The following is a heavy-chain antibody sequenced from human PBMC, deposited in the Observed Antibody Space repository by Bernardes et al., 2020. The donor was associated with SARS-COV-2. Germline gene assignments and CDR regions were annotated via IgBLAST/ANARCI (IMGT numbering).Heavy chain of an antibody. CDR1: GGSISSGGDY. CDR2: IYYSGST. Sequence: SETLSLTCSVSGGSISSGGDYWSWIRQHPGKGLEWIGYIYYSGSTYYNPSLKSRVTISVDTSKNRFSLKLSSVTAADTAVYYCARNTTTFGVLIAWFDPWGPGTLVTVSS. D-gene: IGHD3-3*01. V-gene: IGHV4-31*03. CDR3: ARNTTTFGVLIAWFDP. J-gene: IGHJ5*02.